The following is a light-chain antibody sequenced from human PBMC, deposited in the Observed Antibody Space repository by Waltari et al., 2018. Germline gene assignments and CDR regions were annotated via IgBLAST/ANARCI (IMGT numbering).Light chain of an antibody. J-gene: IGKJ1*01. V-gene: IGKV1-39*01. CDR1: QSISSY. Sequence: DIQMTQSPSSLSASVGDRVTITCRASQSISSYLNWYLQKPGKAPNLLIYGASSLQTGVPSSFSGSGSGTDFTLTISSLQPEDFATYYCQQSFNTPRTFGQGTRVEIK. CDR2: GAS. CDR3: QQSFNTPRT.